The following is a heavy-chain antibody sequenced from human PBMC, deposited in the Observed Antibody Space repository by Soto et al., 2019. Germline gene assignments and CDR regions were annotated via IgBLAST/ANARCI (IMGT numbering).Heavy chain of an antibody. J-gene: IGHJ6*02. V-gene: IGHV1-69*01. CDR1: GGTFSSYA. CDR3: ARAYQAGPTGTYYYGMDV. CDR2: IIPIFGTA. Sequence: QVQLVQSGAEVKKPGSSVKVSCKASGGTFSSYAISWVRQAPGQGLEWMGGIIPIFGTANYAQKFQGRVTITADEGTSTAYMELSSLRSDDTAVYYCARAYQAGPTGTYYYGMDVWGQATTVTVSS. D-gene: IGHD1-1*01.